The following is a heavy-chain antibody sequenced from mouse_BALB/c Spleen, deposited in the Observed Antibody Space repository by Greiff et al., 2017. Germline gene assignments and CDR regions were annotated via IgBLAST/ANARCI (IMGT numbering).Heavy chain of an antibody. Sequence: EVQLQQSGTVLARPGASVKMSCKASGYTFTSYWMHWVKQRPGQGLEWIGAIYPGNSDTSYNQKFKGKAKLTAVTSTSTAYMELSSLTNEDSAVYYCTRRAMVTAQYYFDYWGQGTTLTVSS. CDR3: TRRAMVTAQYYFDY. D-gene: IGHD2-2*01. V-gene: IGHV1-5*01. CDR1: GYTFTSYW. J-gene: IGHJ2*01. CDR2: IYPGNSDT.